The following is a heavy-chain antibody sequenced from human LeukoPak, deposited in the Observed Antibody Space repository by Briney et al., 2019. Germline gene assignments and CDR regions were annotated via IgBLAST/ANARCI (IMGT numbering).Heavy chain of an antibody. Sequence: GGSLRLSCAASGFTFSSYSMNWVRQAPGKGLEWVSYISSSSSTIYYADSVKGRFTISRDNAKNSLYLQMNSLRAEDTAVYYCARGRKWELRLTDYWGQGTLVTVSS. CDR2: ISSSSSTI. V-gene: IGHV3-48*04. D-gene: IGHD1-26*01. J-gene: IGHJ4*02. CDR3: ARGRKWELRLTDY. CDR1: GFTFSSYS.